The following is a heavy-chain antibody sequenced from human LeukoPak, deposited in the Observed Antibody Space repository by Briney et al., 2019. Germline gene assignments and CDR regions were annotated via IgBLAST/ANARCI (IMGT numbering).Heavy chain of an antibody. CDR3: ARDYGNYFDY. Sequence: GGSLRLSCAASGFTFSSYSMNWVRQAPGKGLEWVSYIRSSSSTIYYADSVKGRFTISRDNAKNSLYLQMNSLRAEDTAVYYCARDYGNYFDYWGQGTLVTVSS. J-gene: IGHJ4*02. CDR2: IRSSSSTI. D-gene: IGHD3-10*01. V-gene: IGHV3-48*01. CDR1: GFTFSSYS.